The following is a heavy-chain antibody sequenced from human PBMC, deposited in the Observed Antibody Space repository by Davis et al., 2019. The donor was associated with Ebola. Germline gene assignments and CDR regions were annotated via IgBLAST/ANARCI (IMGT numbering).Heavy chain of an antibody. Sequence: ASVKVSCKASGYTFTSYGISWVRQAPGQGLEWMGWISAYNGNTNYAQKLQGRVTMTTDTSTSTAYMELRSLRSDDTAVYYCAVIYCISTSCYAPFDYWGQGTLVTVSS. D-gene: IGHD2-2*01. CDR3: AVIYCISTSCYAPFDY. CDR2: ISAYNGNT. J-gene: IGHJ4*02. V-gene: IGHV1-18*04. CDR1: GYTFTSYG.